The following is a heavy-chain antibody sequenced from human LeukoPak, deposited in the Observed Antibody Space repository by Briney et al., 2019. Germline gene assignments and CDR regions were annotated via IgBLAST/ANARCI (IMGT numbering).Heavy chain of an antibody. CDR1: GGTFSSYA. J-gene: IGHJ6*02. CDR2: IIPIFGTA. V-gene: IGHV1-69*13. CDR3: ARDSPLYYGMDV. Sequence: ASVKASCKASGGTFSSYAISWVRQAPGQGLEWMGGIIPIFGTANYAQKFQGRVTITADESTSTAYMELSSLRSEDTAVYYCARDSPLYYGMDVWGQGTTVTVSS.